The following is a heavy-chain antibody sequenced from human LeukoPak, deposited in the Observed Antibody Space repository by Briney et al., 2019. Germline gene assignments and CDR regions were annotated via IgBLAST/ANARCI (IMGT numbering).Heavy chain of an antibody. CDR2: IHYTGNT. J-gene: IGHJ6*03. D-gene: IGHD3-3*01. V-gene: IGHV4-39*06. CDR1: GASGCTVPDY. CDR3: ARGVDCWDGYSDYYYMDV. Sequence: SDTLSLICTVCGASGCTVPDYGPWVRQPPGKGLEWFGSIHYTGNTYYNPSLKSRVSIAVDMSNNQFPLKLSSVAATDRAVYYCARGVDCWDGYSDYYYMDVWGKGTTVTVSS.